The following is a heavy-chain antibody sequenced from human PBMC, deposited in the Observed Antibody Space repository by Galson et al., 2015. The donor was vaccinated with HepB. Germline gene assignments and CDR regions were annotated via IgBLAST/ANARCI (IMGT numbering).Heavy chain of an antibody. D-gene: IGHD2-2*01. Sequence: SVKVSCKASGYTFTSYYMHWVRQAPGQGLEWKGIINPSGGRTSYAQKFQGRVTMTRDTSISTAYMELSRLRSDDTAVYYCARGDIVVVPAAGNYYYYMDVWGKGTTVTVSS. CDR2: INPSGGRT. J-gene: IGHJ6*03. CDR1: GYTFTSYY. V-gene: IGHV1-46*01. CDR3: ARGDIVVVPAAGNYYYYMDV.